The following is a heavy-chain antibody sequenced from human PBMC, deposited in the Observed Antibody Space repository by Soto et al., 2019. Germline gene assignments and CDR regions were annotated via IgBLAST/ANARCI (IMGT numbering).Heavy chain of an antibody. J-gene: IGHJ4*02. CDR3: AREGEGDYYDSSGYYLRPHFDY. CDR1: GGSISSYY. D-gene: IGHD3-22*01. V-gene: IGHV4-59*01. CDR2: IYYSGST. Sequence: SETLSLTCTVSGGSISSYYWSWIRQPPGKGLEWIGYIYYSGSTNYNPSLKSRVTISVDTSKNQFSLKLSSVTAADTAVYYCAREGEGDYYDSSGYYLRPHFDYWGQGTLVTVSS.